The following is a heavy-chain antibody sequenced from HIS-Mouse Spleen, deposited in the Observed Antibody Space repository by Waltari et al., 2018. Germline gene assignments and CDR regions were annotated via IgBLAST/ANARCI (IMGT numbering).Heavy chain of an antibody. V-gene: IGHV3-30-3*01. D-gene: IGHD4-4*01. CDR2: ISYDGSNK. CDR3: ARRGTVNDAFDI. Sequence: QVQLVDSGGGVVQPGRSLRLSCAASGFTFSSYALHWVRQAPGKGLEWVAVISYDGSNKYYADSVKGRFTISRDNSKNTLYLQMNSLRAEDTAVYYCARRGTVNDAFDIWGQGTMVTVSS. CDR1: GFTFSSYA. J-gene: IGHJ3*02.